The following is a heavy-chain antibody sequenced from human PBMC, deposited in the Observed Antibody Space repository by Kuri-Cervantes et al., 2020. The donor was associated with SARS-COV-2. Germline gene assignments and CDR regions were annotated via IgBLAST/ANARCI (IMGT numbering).Heavy chain of an antibody. Sequence: GGSVRLWCAASGFTVSSNYMSWVRQAPGKGLEWVSTIYGGGRTYYADSVKGRFTISRDNSKNTLYLQMNSLRAEDTAVYYCARGYEARYSSSWYLDYWGQGTLVTVSS. CDR3: ARGYEARYSSSWYLDY. CDR1: GFTVSSNY. J-gene: IGHJ4*02. CDR2: IYGGGRT. V-gene: IGHV3-53*01. D-gene: IGHD6-13*01.